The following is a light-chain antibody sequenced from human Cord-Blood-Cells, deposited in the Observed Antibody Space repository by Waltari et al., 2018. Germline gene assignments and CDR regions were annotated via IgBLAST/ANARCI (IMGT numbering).Light chain of an antibody. J-gene: IGLJ3*02. V-gene: IGLV2-23*01. CDR1: SSDVGSYNL. CDR2: EGS. CDR3: CSYAGSSTWV. Sequence: QSALTQPASVSGSPGPSITISCTGTSSDVGSYNLVSWYQQHPGNPPKLMIYEGSKRPSGVSNRFSGSKSGNTASLTISGLQAEDEADYYCCSYAGSSTWVFGGGTKLTVL.